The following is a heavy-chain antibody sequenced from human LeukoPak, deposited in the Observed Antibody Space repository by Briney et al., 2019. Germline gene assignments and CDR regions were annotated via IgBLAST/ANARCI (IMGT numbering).Heavy chain of an antibody. CDR1: GGSISSYY. V-gene: IGHV4-59*01. CDR3: ARGGLVAAGIFDY. CDR2: FYYSENT. D-gene: IGHD6-13*01. J-gene: IGHJ4*02. Sequence: SETLSLTCTVSGGSISSYYWSWTRQPPGKGLEWIGYFYYSENTNYNPSLKSRVTMSVDTSKNQLSLKLNSVTAADTAVYYCARGGLVAAGIFDYWAQGTLVTVSS.